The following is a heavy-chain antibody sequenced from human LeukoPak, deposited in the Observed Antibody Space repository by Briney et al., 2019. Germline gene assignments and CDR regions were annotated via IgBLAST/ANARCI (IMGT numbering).Heavy chain of an antibody. CDR3: ARGRDYYDSSGYYYDSPVDFQH. V-gene: IGHV1-46*01. D-gene: IGHD3-22*01. CDR1: GYTFTSYY. Sequence: ASVKVSCKASGYTFTSYYMHWVRQAPGQGLEWMGIINPSGGSTSYAQKSQGRVTMTRDTSTSTAYMELRSLRSDDTAVYYCARGRDYYDSSGYYYDSPVDFQHWGQGTLVTVSS. CDR2: INPSGGST. J-gene: IGHJ1*01.